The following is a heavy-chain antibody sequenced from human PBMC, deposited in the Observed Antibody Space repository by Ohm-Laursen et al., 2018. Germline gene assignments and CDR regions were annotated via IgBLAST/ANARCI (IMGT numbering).Heavy chain of an antibody. J-gene: IGHJ4*02. CDR1: GFTFSSYG. CDR2: ISNDGSDK. D-gene: IGHD4-11*01. V-gene: IGHV3-30*18. Sequence: SLRLSCAASGFTFSSYGMHWVRQAPGKGLEWVAVISNDGSDKYYADSVKGRITISRDNSKNTLYLQMNSLREEDTAVYYCAKDRDYKFDYWGQGTLVTVSS. CDR3: AKDRDYKFDY.